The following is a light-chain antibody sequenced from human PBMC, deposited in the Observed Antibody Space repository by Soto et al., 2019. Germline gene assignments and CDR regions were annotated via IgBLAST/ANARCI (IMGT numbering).Light chain of an antibody. V-gene: IGLV1-51*01. J-gene: IGLJ1*01. CDR2: DNN. CDR3: GTWDSSLSAGYV. CDR1: SSNIGNNY. Sequence: QSALTQPPSVSAAPGQKVTISCSGSSSNIGNNYVSWYQQLPGTAPKLLIYDNNKRPSGIPDRFSGFKSGTSATLGITGLQTGDEADYYCGTWDSSLSAGYVFGTGTKVTVL.